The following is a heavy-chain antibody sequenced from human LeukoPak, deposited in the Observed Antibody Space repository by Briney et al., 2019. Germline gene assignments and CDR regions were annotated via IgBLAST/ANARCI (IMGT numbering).Heavy chain of an antibody. CDR2: IKEDGSEK. J-gene: IGHJ3*01. CDR1: GFTFSNYW. CDR3: AREGLWVGLDSGKTRQAYWES. D-gene: IGHD2-21*01. V-gene: IGHV3-7*04. Sequence: GGSLRLSCAASGFTFSNYWMSWVRQAPGKGLKWVANIKEDGSEKYYADSVKGRFTISRDNAKNSLNLQMNGLRAEDTAVYYCAREGLWVGLDSGKTRQAYWESWGQGTMVTVSS.